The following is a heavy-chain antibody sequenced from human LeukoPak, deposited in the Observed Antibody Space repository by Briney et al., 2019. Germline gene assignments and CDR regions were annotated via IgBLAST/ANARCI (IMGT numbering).Heavy chain of an antibody. CDR1: GGSISSYY. CDR2: ISYSGRT. CDR3: ARGFYSPHY. D-gene: IGHD4-11*01. J-gene: IGHJ4*02. Sequence: SSETLSLTCTVSGGSISSYYWSWIRQPPGKGLEWIGYISYSGRTYYNPSLKSRITISVDTSKNQFSLKLSSVTAADTAVYYCARGFYSPHYWGQGTLVSVSS. V-gene: IGHV4-59*01.